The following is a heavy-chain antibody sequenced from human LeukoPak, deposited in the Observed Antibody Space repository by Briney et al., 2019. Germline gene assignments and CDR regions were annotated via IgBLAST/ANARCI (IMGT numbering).Heavy chain of an antibody. Sequence: GRSLRLSCEGSGFTFRNYGMHWVRQAPGRGLEWVTGNSYDGSNEYYADSVKGRFTISRDNSRNTLYLQINSLRAEDTAVYYCAKYGSGSYPRYFDYWGQGTVVTVSS. CDR3: AKYGSGSYPRYFDY. V-gene: IGHV3-30*18. D-gene: IGHD1-26*01. J-gene: IGHJ4*02. CDR2: NSYDGSNE. CDR1: GFTFRNYG.